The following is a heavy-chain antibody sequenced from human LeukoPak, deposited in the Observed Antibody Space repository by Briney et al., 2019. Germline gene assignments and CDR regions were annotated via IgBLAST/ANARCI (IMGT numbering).Heavy chain of an antibody. Sequence: AASVKVSCKASGFTFTSSAVQWVRQARGQRLEWIGWIVVGSGNTNYAQKFQERVTITRDVSTSLVYMELSSLRSEDTAVYYCAAEAAYYYDSRDAFDVWGQGTMVTVSS. CDR1: GFTFTSSA. D-gene: IGHD3-22*01. CDR3: AAEAAYYYDSRDAFDV. J-gene: IGHJ3*01. CDR2: IVVGSGNT. V-gene: IGHV1-58*01.